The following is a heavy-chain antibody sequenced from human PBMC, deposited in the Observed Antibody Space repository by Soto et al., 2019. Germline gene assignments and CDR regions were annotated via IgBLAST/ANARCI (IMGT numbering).Heavy chain of an antibody. Sequence: ASVKVSCKASEYTFISYAMHWVRQAPGQRLEWMGWINPGNGNTKYSQKFQGRVTITRDTSASTAYMELSSLRSEDTAVYYFARNHDSSGYYYTFDIWGQGTMVTVSS. D-gene: IGHD3-22*01. V-gene: IGHV1-3*01. CDR3: ARNHDSSGYYYTFDI. CDR2: INPGNGNT. CDR1: EYTFISYA. J-gene: IGHJ3*02.